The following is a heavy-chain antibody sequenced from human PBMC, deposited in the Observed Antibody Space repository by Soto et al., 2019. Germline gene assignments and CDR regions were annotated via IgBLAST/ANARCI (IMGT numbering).Heavy chain of an antibody. CDR2: IYYSGST. V-gene: IGHV4-30-2*05. J-gene: IGHJ4*02. D-gene: IGHD3-22*01. CDR3: ARGSYFYDSSGYYDY. CDR1: EGNIRSLGYS. Sequence: TRAVAEGNIRSLGYSWSRKKQTPGKGLEWIGYIYYSGSTYYNPSLKSRVTISVGTSKNQFSLKLSSVTAADTAVYYCARGSYFYDSSGYYDYWGQGTLVTVSS.